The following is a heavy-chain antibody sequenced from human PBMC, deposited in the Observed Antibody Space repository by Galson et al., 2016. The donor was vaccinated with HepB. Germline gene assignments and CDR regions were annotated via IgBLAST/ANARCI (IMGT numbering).Heavy chain of an antibody. CDR3: ARISPLHFWFFDL. V-gene: IGHV4-59*01. CDR2: AYYTGTT. CDR1: GGSIINNY. Sequence: ETLSLTCSVSGGSIINNYWTWIRQPPGKGLEWIGYAYYTGTTNYNSSLKNRVAISTDMSTNQFSLKLSSVTAADTAVCYCARISPLHFWFFDLWGRGTLVTVSS. D-gene: IGHD3-3*02. J-gene: IGHJ2*01.